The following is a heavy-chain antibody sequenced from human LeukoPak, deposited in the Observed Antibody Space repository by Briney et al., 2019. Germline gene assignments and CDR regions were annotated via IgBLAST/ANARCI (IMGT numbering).Heavy chain of an antibody. CDR1: GDSISSGRW. J-gene: IGHJ3*01. V-gene: IGHV4-4*02. CDR2: IYHSGST. CDR3: ARAHDGYAFDV. Sequence: SETLSLTCAVSGDSISSGRWWNWVRQPPGKGLEWIGEIYHSGSTNYNPSLKSRVTISVDKSKNQFSLKLSSVTAADTAVFYCARAHDGYAFDVWGQGTMVAVSS. D-gene: IGHD1-1*01.